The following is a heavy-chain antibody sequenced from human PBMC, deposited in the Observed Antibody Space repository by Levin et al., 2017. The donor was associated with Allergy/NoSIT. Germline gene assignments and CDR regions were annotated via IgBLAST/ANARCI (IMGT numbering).Heavy chain of an antibody. CDR2: IYYSGST. CDR3: ARFSGYSSSWYGAGLDAFDI. V-gene: IGHV4-39*01. CDR1: GGSISSSSYY. D-gene: IGHD6-13*01. J-gene: IGHJ3*02. Sequence: SETLSLTCTVSGGSISSSSYYWGWIRQPPGKGLEWIGSIYYSGSTYYNPSLKSRVTISVDTSKNQFSLKLSSVTAADTAVYYCARFSGYSSSWYGAGLDAFDIWGQGTMVTVSS.